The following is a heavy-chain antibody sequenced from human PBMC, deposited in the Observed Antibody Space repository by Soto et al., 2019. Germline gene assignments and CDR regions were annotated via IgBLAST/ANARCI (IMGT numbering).Heavy chain of an antibody. CDR2: IKQDGSEK. V-gene: IGHV3-7*01. Sequence: GGSLRLSCSASGFTFSSYWMSWVRQAPGKGLEWVANIKQDGSEKYYVDSVKGRFTISRDNAKNSLYLQMNSLRAEDTAVYYCARPHSAGWPVAGSFAFDIWGQGTMVTVSS. CDR1: GFTFSSYW. D-gene: IGHD6-19*01. J-gene: IGHJ3*02. CDR3: ARPHSAGWPVAGSFAFDI.